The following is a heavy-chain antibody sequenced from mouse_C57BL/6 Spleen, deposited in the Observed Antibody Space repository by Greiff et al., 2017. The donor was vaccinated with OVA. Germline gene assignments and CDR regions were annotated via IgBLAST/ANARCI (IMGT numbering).Heavy chain of an antibody. V-gene: IGHV3-6*01. J-gene: IGHJ1*03. Sequence: EVKLVESGPGLVKPSQSLSLTCSVTGYSITSGYYWNWIRQFPGNKLEWMGYISYDGSNNYNPSLKNRISITRDTSKNQFFLKLNSVTTEDTATYYCARGNHWYFDVWGTGTTVTVSS. CDR1: GYSITSGYY. CDR3: ARGNHWYFDV. CDR2: ISYDGSN.